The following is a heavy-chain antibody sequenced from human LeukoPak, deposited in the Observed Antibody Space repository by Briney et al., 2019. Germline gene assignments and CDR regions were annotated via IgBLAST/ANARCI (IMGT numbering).Heavy chain of an antibody. CDR3: ARDLGQYGSGSYYVY. Sequence: GGSLRLSCAASGFTFDDYGMSWVRQAPGKGLEWVSGINWNGGSTGYADSVKGRFTISRDNAKNSLYLQMNSLRAEDTALYYCARDLGQYGSGSYYVYWGQGTLVTVSS. CDR1: GFTFDDYG. J-gene: IGHJ4*02. V-gene: IGHV3-20*04. D-gene: IGHD3-10*01. CDR2: INWNGGST.